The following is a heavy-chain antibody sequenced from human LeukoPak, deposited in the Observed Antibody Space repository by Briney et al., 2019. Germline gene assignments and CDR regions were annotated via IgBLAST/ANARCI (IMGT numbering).Heavy chain of an antibody. D-gene: IGHD3-22*01. CDR2: IYYSGST. J-gene: IGHJ4*02. Sequence: SETLSLTCTVSGGSVSSSSYYWGWIRQPPGKGLEWIGSIYYSGSTYYNPSLKSRVTISIDMSKNQFSLKLSSVTAADTAVYYCARGSTYYEGSGQVPFDYWGQGTLVTVSS. CDR3: ARGSTYYEGSGQVPFDY. CDR1: GGSVSSSSYY. V-gene: IGHV4-39*01.